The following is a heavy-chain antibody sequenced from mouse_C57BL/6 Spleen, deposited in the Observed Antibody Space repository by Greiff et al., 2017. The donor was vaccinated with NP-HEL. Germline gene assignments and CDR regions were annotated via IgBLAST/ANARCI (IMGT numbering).Heavy chain of an antibody. Sequence: EVKLMESGPGLVKPSQSLSLTCSVTGYSITSGYYWNWIRQFPGNKLEWMGYISYDGSNNYNPSLKNRISITRDTSKNQFFLKLNSVTTEDTATYYCAKTYYYGSSRPYYYAMDYWGQGTSVTVSS. CDR3: AKTYYYGSSRPYYYAMDY. V-gene: IGHV3-6*01. D-gene: IGHD1-1*01. CDR1: GYSITSGYY. J-gene: IGHJ4*01. CDR2: ISYDGSN.